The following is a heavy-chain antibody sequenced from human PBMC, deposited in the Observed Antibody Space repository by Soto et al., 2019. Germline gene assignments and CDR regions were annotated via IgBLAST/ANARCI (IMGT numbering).Heavy chain of an antibody. D-gene: IGHD1-26*01. CDR3: ARVEHWWERGIDY. V-gene: IGHV4-30-4*01. J-gene: IGHJ4*02. CDR2: IYYSGST. Sequence: KPSETLSLTCTVSGGSISSGDYYWSWIRQPPGKGLEWIGYIYYSGSTYYNPSLKSRVTISVDTSKNQFSLKLSSVTAADTAVYYCARVEHWWERGIDYWGQGTLVTVSS. CDR1: GGSISSGDYY.